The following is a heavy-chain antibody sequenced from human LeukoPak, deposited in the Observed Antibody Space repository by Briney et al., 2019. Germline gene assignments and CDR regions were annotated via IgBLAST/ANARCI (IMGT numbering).Heavy chain of an antibody. V-gene: IGHV1-2*02. CDR2: INPNSGGT. D-gene: IGHD3-22*01. CDR1: GYTFTGHY. J-gene: IGHJ6*02. CDR3: ARDDNYYDSSGYYPYYYYYGMDV. Sequence: PGASVKVSCKASGYTFTGHYMHWVRQAPGQGLEWMGWINPNSGGTNYAQKFQGRVTMTRDTSISTAYMELSRLRSDDTAVYYCARDDNYYDSSGYYPYYYYYGMDVWGQGTTVTVSS.